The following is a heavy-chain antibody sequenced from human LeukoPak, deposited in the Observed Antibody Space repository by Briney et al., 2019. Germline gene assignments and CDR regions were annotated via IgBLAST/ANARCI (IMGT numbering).Heavy chain of an antibody. CDR2: ISSSSSYI. J-gene: IGHJ4*02. CDR3: ARDRSGSRWFGFDY. V-gene: IGHV3-21*01. CDR1: GFTFSSYS. Sequence: GGSLRPSCAASGFTFSSYSMNWVRQAPGKGLEWVSSISSSSSYIYYADSVKGRFTISRDNAKNSLYLQMNSLRAEDTAVYYCARDRSGSRWFGFDYWGQGTLVTDSS. D-gene: IGHD6-13*01.